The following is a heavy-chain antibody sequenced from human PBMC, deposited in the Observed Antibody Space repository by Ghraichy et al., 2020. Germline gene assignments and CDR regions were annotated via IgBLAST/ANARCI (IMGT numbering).Heavy chain of an antibody. CDR1: GFTFSSYD. V-gene: IGHV3-13*01. D-gene: IGHD6-19*01. Sequence: LSLTCAASGFTFSSYDMHWVRQATGKGLEWVSAIGTAGDTYYPGSVKGRFTISRENAKNSLYLQMNSLRAGDTAVYYCARWAPGSGWYYFDYWGQGTLVTVAS. CDR2: IGTAGDT. CDR3: ARWAPGSGWYYFDY. J-gene: IGHJ4*02.